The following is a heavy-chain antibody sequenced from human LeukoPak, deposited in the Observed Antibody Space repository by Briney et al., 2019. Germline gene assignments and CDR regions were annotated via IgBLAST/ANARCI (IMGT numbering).Heavy chain of an antibody. D-gene: IGHD2-2*01. CDR3: AKTRIVCTSVSCPGGGFDY. V-gene: IGHV3-23*01. CDR1: GFTFSSYA. CDR2: IRVSGDIT. J-gene: IGHJ4*01. Sequence: PGGSLRLSCAASGFTFSSYAMSWVRQAPGKGLEWVSGIRVSGDITYYADSVKGRFTISRDNFKNTLYLQMNSLRAEDTAVYYCAKTRIVCTSVSCPGGGFDYWGHGTLVTVSS.